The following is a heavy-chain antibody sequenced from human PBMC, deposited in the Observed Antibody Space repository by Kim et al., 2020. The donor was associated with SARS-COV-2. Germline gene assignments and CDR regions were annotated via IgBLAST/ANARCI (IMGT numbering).Heavy chain of an antibody. CDR2: INHSGST. CDR1: GGSFSGYY. D-gene: IGHD6-19*01. J-gene: IGHJ4*02. Sequence: SETLSLTCAVYGGSFSGYYWSWIRQPPGKGLEWIGEINHSGSTNYNPSLKSRVTISVDTSKNQFSLKLSSVTAADTAVYYCARGVRWLALRFDYWGQGTLVTVSS. CDR3: ARGVRWLALRFDY. V-gene: IGHV4-34*01.